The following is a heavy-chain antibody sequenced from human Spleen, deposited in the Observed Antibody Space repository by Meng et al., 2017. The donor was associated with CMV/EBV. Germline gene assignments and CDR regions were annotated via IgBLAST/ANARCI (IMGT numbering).Heavy chain of an antibody. Sequence: YYWSPIRQPPAKSLESICEINHSGSTNYNPSLKSRVTISVDTSKNQFSLKLSSVTAADTAVYYCARGIFDIVVVPAAMGRGNWFDPWGQGTLVTVSS. CDR1: YY. CDR2: INHSGST. V-gene: IGHV4-34*01. J-gene: IGHJ5*02. D-gene: IGHD2-2*01. CDR3: ARGIFDIVVVPAAMGRGNWFDP.